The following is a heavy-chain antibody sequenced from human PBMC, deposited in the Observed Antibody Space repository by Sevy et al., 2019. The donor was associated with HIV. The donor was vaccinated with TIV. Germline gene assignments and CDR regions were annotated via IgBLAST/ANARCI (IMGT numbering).Heavy chain of an antibody. V-gene: IGHV3-30*04. Sequence: GGSLRLSRAASGFTFSEYGMHWVRQAPGKGLEWVAVISHDGRNNKYNADSVKGRFTISRDNSKNTLYLQMNSLRAEDTAIYYCARDRGEILSSAFNYWGQGTLVTVSS. CDR2: ISHDGRNNK. D-gene: IGHD3-10*01. CDR1: GFTFSEYG. CDR3: ARDRGEILSSAFNY. J-gene: IGHJ4*02.